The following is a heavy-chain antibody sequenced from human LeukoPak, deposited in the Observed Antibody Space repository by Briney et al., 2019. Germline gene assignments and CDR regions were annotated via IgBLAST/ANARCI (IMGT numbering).Heavy chain of an antibody. Sequence: GGSLRLSCAASGFTFSSYAMSWVRQAPGKGLEWVSAISGSGGSTYYADSVKGRFIVSRDNSKNTLYLQMNTLRAEDTALYYCARATIGAAGTADYWGQGTLVTVSS. D-gene: IGHD6-13*01. CDR2: ISGSGGST. J-gene: IGHJ4*02. CDR1: GFTFSSYA. V-gene: IGHV3-23*01. CDR3: ARATIGAAGTADY.